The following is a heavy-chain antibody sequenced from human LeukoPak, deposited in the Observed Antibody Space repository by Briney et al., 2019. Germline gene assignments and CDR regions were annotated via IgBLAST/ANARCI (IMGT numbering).Heavy chain of an antibody. CDR3: AKSSWSLFDP. V-gene: IGHV4-38-2*01. D-gene: IGHD3-10*01. J-gene: IGHJ5*02. CDR2: IYQSGST. CDR1: GYSISSGYY. Sequence: PSETLSLTCSVSGYSISSGYYWGWIRQPPGKGLEWIGNIYQSGSTYYNPSLKSRVTISVDTSKNQFSLKLSSVTAADTAIYYCAKSSWSLFDPWGQGTLVTVSS.